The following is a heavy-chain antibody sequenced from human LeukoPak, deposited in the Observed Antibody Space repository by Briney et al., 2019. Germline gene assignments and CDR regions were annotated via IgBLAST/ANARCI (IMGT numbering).Heavy chain of an antibody. J-gene: IGHJ6*03. D-gene: IGHD1-26*01. CDR3: ARVKVGYPYYYYYYYMDV. Sequence: SETLSLTCAVYGGSLSGYYWGWIRQPPGKGLEWIGEINHSGSTNYNPSLKSRVTISVDTSKNQFSLKLSSVTAADTAVYYCARVKVGYPYYYYYYYMDVWGKGTTVTVSS. CDR2: INHSGST. CDR1: GGSLSGYY. V-gene: IGHV4-34*01.